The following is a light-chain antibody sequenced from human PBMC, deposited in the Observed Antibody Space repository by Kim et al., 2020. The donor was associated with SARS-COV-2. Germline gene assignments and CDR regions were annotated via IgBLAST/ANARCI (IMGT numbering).Light chain of an antibody. CDR1: SSNIVAGYD. Sequence: QRVTISCSVSSSNIVAGYDVHWYQQLPGTAPNVLIYVNNNRPSGVPDRFSGSKSGTSASRAITGLQAEDEADYYCQSYDSGLSGHVFGTGTKVTVL. V-gene: IGLV1-40*01. CDR2: VNN. CDR3: QSYDSGLSGHV. J-gene: IGLJ1*01.